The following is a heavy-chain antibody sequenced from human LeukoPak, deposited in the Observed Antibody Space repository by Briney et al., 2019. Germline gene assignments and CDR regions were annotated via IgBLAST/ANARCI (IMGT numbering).Heavy chain of an antibody. CDR1: GFTFSNYA. J-gene: IGHJ4*02. V-gene: IGHV3-23*01. CDR3: AKSGCSSTSCSLGLDY. D-gene: IGHD2-2*01. Sequence: GGSLRLSCADSGFTFSNYAMSWVRQAPGKGLEWVSAISGSGGSTYYADSVKGRFTISRDNSKNTLYLQMNSLRAEDTAVYYCAKSGCSSTSCSLGLDYWGQGTLVTVSS. CDR2: ISGSGGST.